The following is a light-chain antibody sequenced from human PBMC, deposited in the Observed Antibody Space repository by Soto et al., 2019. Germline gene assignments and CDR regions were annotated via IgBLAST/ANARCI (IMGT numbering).Light chain of an antibody. V-gene: IGKV1-5*03. J-gene: IGKJ2*01. CDR2: TAS. CDR1: QSLSSW. CDR3: QQYSAPPYT. Sequence: DIQMTQSPSTLSSTVGDRVTITCRASQSLSSWLAWYQQKPGKAPKLLIYTASSLESGVPSRFSGSGSGTEFTLTITSLQPDDFATYYCQQYSAPPYTFGQGTKLEIK.